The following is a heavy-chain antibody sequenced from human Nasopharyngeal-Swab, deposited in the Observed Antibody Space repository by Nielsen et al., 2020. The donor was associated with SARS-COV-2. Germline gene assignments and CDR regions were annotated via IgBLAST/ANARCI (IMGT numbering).Heavy chain of an antibody. CDR3: ARNHAFGDSSFDY. V-gene: IGHV4-59*08. J-gene: IGHJ4*02. D-gene: IGHD2-21*01. Sequence: SETLSLTCTVSGGSINTYYWSWIRQPPGKGLEWIGYIYHSGSTNYNPSLRSRVTISVDTSKTQFSLKLSSVTAADTAVYYCARNHAFGDSSFDYWGQGTLVTVSS. CDR1: GGSINTYY. CDR2: IYHSGST.